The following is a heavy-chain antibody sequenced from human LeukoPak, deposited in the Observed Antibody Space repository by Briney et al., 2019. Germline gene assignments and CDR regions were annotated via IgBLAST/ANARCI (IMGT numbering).Heavy chain of an antibody. Sequence: TESLSLTCTVSGGSISGSSNYWGWIRQPPGNGLEWIGSIYYSGSTYYNPSLKSRVTISVDTSKNQFSLRLSSAPGPAPAGQCSTGRGYSSGWYYFDGGSEATLLTPSS. CDR1: GGSISGSSNY. V-gene: IGHV4-39*01. J-gene: IGHJ4*02. D-gene: IGHD6-19*01. CDR3: TGRGYSSGWYYFDG. CDR2: IYYSGST.